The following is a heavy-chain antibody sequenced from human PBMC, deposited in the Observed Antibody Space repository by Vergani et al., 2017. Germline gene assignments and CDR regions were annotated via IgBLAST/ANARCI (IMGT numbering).Heavy chain of an antibody. CDR2: IKSTFDRGTT. J-gene: IGHJ6*02. CDR1: GFSFRNAW. CDR3: TTDPRYCGDGSCXWLRDHHYYGMDV. D-gene: IGHD2-21*01. V-gene: IGHV3-15*07. Sequence: EVQLAESGGGIVKPGGSLRLSCVASGFSFRNAWMNWVRRTPGKGLEWVGRIKSTFDRGTTDYAAAVKGRFTISRDDSKNTLFLQMNGLKTEDIGVYYCTTDPRYCGDGSCXWLRDHHYYGMDVWGQGTTVTVSS.